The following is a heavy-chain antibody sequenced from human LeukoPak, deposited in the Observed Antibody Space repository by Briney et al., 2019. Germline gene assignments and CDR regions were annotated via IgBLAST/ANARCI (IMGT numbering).Heavy chain of an antibody. V-gene: IGHV3-11*01. J-gene: IGHJ4*02. CDR3: ARDLVVGLFDY. CDR2: ISSSGSTI. CDR1: GFTFSDYY. D-gene: IGHD3-22*01. Sequence: GGSLRLSCAASGFTFSDYYMSWIRQAPGKGLEWVPYISSSGSTIYYADSVKGRFTISRDNAKNSLYLQMNSLRAEDTAVYYCARDLVVGLFDYWGQGTLVTVSS.